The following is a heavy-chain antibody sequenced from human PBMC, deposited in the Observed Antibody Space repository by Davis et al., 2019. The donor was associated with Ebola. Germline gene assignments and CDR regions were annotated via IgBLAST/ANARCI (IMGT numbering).Heavy chain of an antibody. CDR2: IYPGDSDT. V-gene: IGHV5-51*01. J-gene: IGHJ4*02. CDR1: GYRFTSYW. CDR3: ARALGYCISSSRKCQFDY. Sequence: GESLKISCQGSGYRFTSYWIGWVRQMPGKGLEWMGIIYPGDSDTRYSPSFQGQVTISADKSISTAYLQWSSLKDSDTAMYYCARALGYCISSSRKCQFDYWGQGTLVTVSS. D-gene: IGHD2-2*01.